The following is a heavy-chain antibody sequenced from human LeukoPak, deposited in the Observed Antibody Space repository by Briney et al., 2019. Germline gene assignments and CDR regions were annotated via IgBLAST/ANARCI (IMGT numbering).Heavy chain of an antibody. V-gene: IGHV4-34*01. CDR2: INHSVST. CDR3: ARGHHDRAFDI. CDR1: GGSFSGYY. Sequence: SETLSLTCAVYGGSFSGYYCSWIRQPPGKWLEWIGEINHSVSTNYNPSLKSRVTISVDTSKNQCSLKLSSVTAADTAVYYCARGHHDRAFDIWGQGTMVTVSS. D-gene: IGHD1-14*01. J-gene: IGHJ3*02.